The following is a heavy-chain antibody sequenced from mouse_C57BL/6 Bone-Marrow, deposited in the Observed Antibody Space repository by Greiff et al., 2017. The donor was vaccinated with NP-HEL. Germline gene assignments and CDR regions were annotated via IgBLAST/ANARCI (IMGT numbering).Heavy chain of an antibody. CDR1: GFTFSNYW. D-gene: IGHD2-5*01. CDR3: TASYYSNYSSYWYFDV. J-gene: IGHJ1*03. CDR2: IKLKSDTFAT. V-gene: IGHV6-3*01. Sequence: EVKLVESGGGLVQPGGSMKLSCVASGFTFSNYWMNWVRPSPEKGLEWVAQIKLKSDTFATPYAESVKGRFTISRDDSKSSVYLQMNSLRAEDTGIYYCTASYYSNYSSYWYFDVWGTGTTVTVSS.